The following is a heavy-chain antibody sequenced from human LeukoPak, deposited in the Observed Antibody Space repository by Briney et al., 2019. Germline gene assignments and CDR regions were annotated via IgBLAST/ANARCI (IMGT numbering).Heavy chain of an antibody. CDR3: ARDQYDTWSRRGNFDS. J-gene: IGHJ4*02. Sequence: GGSLRLSCAASGFTFSNYWMSWVRQAPGKGLEWVANIKLDGSEKNYVDSVKGRFTISRDNTKNPLYLQMNSLRAEDTAVFYCARDQYDTWSRRGNFDSWGQGTLVIVSS. D-gene: IGHD3-3*01. V-gene: IGHV3-7*03. CDR1: GFTFSNYW. CDR2: IKLDGSEK.